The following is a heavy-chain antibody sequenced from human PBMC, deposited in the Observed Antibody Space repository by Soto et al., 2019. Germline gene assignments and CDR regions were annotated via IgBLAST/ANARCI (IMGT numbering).Heavy chain of an antibody. J-gene: IGHJ4*02. CDR3: ARGHYSSGWPIDH. CDR2: VFHSATT. Sequence: QVQLQESGPGLVKPSETLTLTCTVSGDSFSDYYWNWIRQVPGKGLEWIGFVFHSATTSYNPSLKTRVAISDDTSKKQFSLRLTSVTAADTAIYYCARGHYSSGWPIDHWGQGILVTVSS. D-gene: IGHD6-19*01. CDR1: GDSFSDYY. V-gene: IGHV4-59*01.